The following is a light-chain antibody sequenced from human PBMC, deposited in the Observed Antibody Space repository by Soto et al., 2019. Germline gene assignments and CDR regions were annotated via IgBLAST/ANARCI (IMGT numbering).Light chain of an antibody. CDR1: QSVLYSSNNLNY. V-gene: IGKV4-1*01. CDR2: CAS. CDR3: QQYYTTPAIT. Sequence: DIVMTQSPDSLAVSLGERATVSCKSSQSVLYSSNNLNYLAWYQQKPGQPPKLLIYCASTRGSGVPDRFSGSGSGTDFTLTISRLQAEDVAVYYCQQYYTTPAITFGQGTRLEIK. J-gene: IGKJ5*01.